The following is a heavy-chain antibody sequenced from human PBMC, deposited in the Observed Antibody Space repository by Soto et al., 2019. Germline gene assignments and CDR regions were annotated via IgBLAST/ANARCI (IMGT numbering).Heavy chain of an antibody. J-gene: IGHJ4*02. Sequence: KPSETLSLTCTVSGGSISSYYWSWIRQPPGKGLEWIGYIYYSGSTNYNPSLKSRVTISVDTSKNQFSLKLSSVTAADTAVYYCARVDYDSSGYYYYFDYWGQGTLVTVSS. CDR2: IYYSGST. D-gene: IGHD3-22*01. CDR3: ARVDYDSSGYYYYFDY. CDR1: GGSISSYY. V-gene: IGHV4-59*01.